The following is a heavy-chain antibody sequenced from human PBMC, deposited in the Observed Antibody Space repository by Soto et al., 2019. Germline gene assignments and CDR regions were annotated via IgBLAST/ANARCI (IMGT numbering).Heavy chain of an antibody. CDR3: AKARPSGGYYYVEAFDI. Sequence: EVQLLESGGGLVQPGGSLRLSCAASGFTFSSYAMSWVRQAPGKGLEWVSVISDSGISTYYADSVKGRFDISRDNSKNTLYLQMNSLRAEDTAVYYCAKARPSGGYYYVEAFDIWGQGTKVTVSS. D-gene: IGHD3-10*02. CDR2: ISDSGIST. V-gene: IGHV3-23*01. CDR1: GFTFSSYA. J-gene: IGHJ3*02.